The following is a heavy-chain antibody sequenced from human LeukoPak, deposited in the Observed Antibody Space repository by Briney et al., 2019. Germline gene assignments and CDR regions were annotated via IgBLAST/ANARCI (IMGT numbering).Heavy chain of an antibody. Sequence: ASVKVSCKASGYIFTSYYMHWVRQAPGQGLEWMGIINPSGGSTSYAQKFQGRVTMTRDTSTSTVYMELSSLRSEDTAVYYCARTPRITMIVVVPFDYWGQGTLVTVSS. CDR3: ARTPRITMIVVVPFDY. CDR2: INPSGGST. D-gene: IGHD3-22*01. J-gene: IGHJ4*02. CDR1: GYIFTSYY. V-gene: IGHV1-46*01.